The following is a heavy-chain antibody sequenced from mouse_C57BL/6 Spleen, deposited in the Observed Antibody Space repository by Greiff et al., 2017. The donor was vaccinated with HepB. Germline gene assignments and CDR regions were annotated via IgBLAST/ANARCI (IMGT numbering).Heavy chain of an antibody. D-gene: IGHD1-1*01. CDR1: GFTFNTYA. CDR2: IRSKSSNYAT. CDR3: VRGDYYGSSYGGYFDV. J-gene: IGHJ1*03. V-gene: IGHV10-3*01. Sequence: GGGLVQPKGSLKLSCAASGFTFNTYAMHWVRQAPGKGLEWVARIRSKSSNYATYYADSVKDRFTISRDDSQSMLYLQMNNLKTEDTAMYYCVRGDYYGSSYGGYFDVWGTGTTVTVSS.